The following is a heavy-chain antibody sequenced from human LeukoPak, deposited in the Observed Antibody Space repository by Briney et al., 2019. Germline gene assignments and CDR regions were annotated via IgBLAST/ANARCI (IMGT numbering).Heavy chain of an antibody. V-gene: IGHV3-74*01. CDR3: VFGWVWFDP. J-gene: IGHJ5*02. Sequence: PGGSLRLSCAASGFTFSSYWMHWVRQAPGKRLVWVSRINSDGSSTSYADSVKGRFTISRDNAKNTLYLQMNSLRDEDTAVYYCVFGWVWFDPWGQGTLVTVSS. CDR2: INSDGSST. D-gene: IGHD3-10*02. CDR1: GFTFSSYW.